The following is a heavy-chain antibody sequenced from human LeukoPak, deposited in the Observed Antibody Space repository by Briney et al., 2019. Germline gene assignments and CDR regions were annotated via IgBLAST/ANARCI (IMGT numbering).Heavy chain of an antibody. CDR2: INHSGSP. CDR1: GGSFSSYY. Sequence: SETLSLTCAVYGGSFSSYYWNWIRQPPGKGLEWIGEINHSGSPKYNPSLKGRVTMSIDTSKNQFSLRLRSVTAADTAVYYCARGSYYHWFDPWGQGTLVTVSS. D-gene: IGHD3-10*01. J-gene: IGHJ5*02. CDR3: ARGSYYHWFDP. V-gene: IGHV4-34*01.